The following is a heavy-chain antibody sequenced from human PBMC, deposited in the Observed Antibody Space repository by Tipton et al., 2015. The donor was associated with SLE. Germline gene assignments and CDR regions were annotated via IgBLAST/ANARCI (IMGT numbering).Heavy chain of an antibody. CDR2: VYHTGDT. J-gene: IGHJ4*02. CDR3: ARAELGDFDS. V-gene: IGHV4-38-2*01. D-gene: IGHD7-27*01. Sequence: TLSLTCAVSGYSISTGYYWGWIRQPPGKGLEWIGSVYHTGDTSYNPSLRGRVTISVDTSKNQFSLRLRSVTAADTGVYYCARAELGDFDSWGQGTLLTVSS. CDR1: GYSISTGYY.